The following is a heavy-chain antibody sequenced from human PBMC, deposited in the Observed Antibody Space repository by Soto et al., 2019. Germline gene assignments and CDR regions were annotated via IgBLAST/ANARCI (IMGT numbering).Heavy chain of an antibody. CDR3: AKAPMVRGVGYYYGMDV. J-gene: IGHJ6*04. D-gene: IGHD3-10*01. CDR1: RYTFSSYA. CDR2: ISGSGGST. V-gene: IGHV3-23*01. Sequence: GGSMRLSCASSRYTFSSYAMSWVLQAPGKGLEWVSAISGSGGSTYYADSVKGRFTISRDNSKNTLYLQMNSLRAEDTAVYYCAKAPMVRGVGYYYGMDVWGKGTTVTVSS.